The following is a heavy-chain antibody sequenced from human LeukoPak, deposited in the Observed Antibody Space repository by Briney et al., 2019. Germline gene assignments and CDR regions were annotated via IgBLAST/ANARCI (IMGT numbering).Heavy chain of an antibody. J-gene: IGHJ4*02. D-gene: IGHD1-26*01. V-gene: IGHV4-59*12. CDR1: GGSTSSYY. CDR3: AASGGSYSFDY. CDR2: IYYSGST. Sequence: SETLSLTCTVSGGSTSSYYWSRIRQPPGKGLEWIGYIYYSGSTNYNPSLKSRVTISVDTSKNQFSLKLSSVTAADTAVYYCAASGGSYSFDYWGQGTLVTVSS.